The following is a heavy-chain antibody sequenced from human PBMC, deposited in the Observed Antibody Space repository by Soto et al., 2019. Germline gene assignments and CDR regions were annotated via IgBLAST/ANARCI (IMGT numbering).Heavy chain of an antibody. V-gene: IGHV3-21*01. CDR2: LTTTTSTYI. CDR1: GFDFSDYS. D-gene: IGHD4-17*01. J-gene: IGHJ4*02. CDR3: ARGERVGDPMFDS. Sequence: EVQLVESGGGLVKPGGSLRLSCVASGFDFSDYSINWVRQVPGKGLEWVSSLTTTTSTYIHYADSVTGRFTIFRDSTKNSVCLQMDSLKAEDTAIYYCARGERVGDPMFDSWGQGTLVTVSS.